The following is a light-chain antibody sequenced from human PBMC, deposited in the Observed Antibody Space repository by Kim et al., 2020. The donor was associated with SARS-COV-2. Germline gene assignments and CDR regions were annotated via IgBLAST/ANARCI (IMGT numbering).Light chain of an antibody. CDR3: NSRDISGKPRWV. CDR1: SLRSEY. CDR2: GKI. Sequence: LGQTVRITCKGQSLRSEYASWYQQKPGQAPVLVIDGKINRTSGIPDRFSGSSAGNTASLTITGAQAEDEADYYCNSRDISGKPRWVFGGGTKLTVL. J-gene: IGLJ3*02. V-gene: IGLV3-19*01.